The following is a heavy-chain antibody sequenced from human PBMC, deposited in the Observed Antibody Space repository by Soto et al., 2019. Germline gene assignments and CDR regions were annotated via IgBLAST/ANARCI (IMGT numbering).Heavy chain of an antibody. CDR3: AKNWHPPYYYYGMDG. J-gene: IGHJ6*02. CDR1: GYTFSRYG. V-gene: IGHV1-18*01. CDR2: ISGYNGDT. Sequence: QGQLVQSGPEVKKPGASVKVSCKTSGYTFSRYGISWVRQAPGQGLEWMGWISGYNGDTNYAQKVQGRVTMTIDTSTYTAYMELRGLTSDGTAIYYGAKNWHPPYYYYGMDGWGQGTTVTVSS.